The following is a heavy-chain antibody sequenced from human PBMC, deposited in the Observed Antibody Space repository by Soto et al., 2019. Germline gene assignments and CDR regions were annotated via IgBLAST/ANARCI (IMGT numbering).Heavy chain of an antibody. J-gene: IGHJ4*02. CDR2: IYYSGST. CDR3: ARVYYDILTGYYSFFDY. Sequence: SETLSLTCTVSGGSISSYYWSWIRQPPGKGLEWIGYIYYSGSTNYNPSLKSRVTISVDTSKNQFSLKLSSVTAADTAVYYCARVYYDILTGYYSFFDYWGQGTLVTVSS. CDR1: GGSISSYY. D-gene: IGHD3-9*01. V-gene: IGHV4-59*01.